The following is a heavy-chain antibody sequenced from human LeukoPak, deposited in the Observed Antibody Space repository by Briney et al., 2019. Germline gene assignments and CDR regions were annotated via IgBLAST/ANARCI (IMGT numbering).Heavy chain of an antibody. CDR2: ISGDGTAR. D-gene: IGHD3-10*01. CDR1: GFTSSCYW. Sequence: GGSLRLSCAASGFTSSCYWMHWVRQVPGKGLVWVSRISGDGTARNYAGSVKGRFTISRDDAKNTVDLQMNSLRGEDTAVYYCVRGRGSYGWFDPWGQGTLVTVSS. J-gene: IGHJ5*02. V-gene: IGHV3-74*01. CDR3: VRGRGSYGWFDP.